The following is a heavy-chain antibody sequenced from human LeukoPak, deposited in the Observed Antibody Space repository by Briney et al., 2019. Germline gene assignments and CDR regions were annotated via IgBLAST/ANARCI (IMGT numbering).Heavy chain of an antibody. V-gene: IGHV3-7*01. CDR3: ARQPYSSSWYGGDY. CDR1: GFTFRNYW. J-gene: IGHJ4*02. Sequence: PGGSLRLSCTASGFTFRNYWMSWVRQAPGKGLEWVANIKQDGSEKYYVDSVKGRFTISRDNAKNSLYLQMNSLRAEDTAVYYCARQPYSSSWYGGDYWGQGTLVTVSS. CDR2: IKQDGSEK. D-gene: IGHD6-13*01.